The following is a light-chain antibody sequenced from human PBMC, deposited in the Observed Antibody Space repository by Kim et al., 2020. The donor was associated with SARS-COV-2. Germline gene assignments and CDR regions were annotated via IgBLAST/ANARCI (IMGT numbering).Light chain of an antibody. J-gene: IGLJ2*01. Sequence: VSPGQTASITCSGDKLGDKYACWYHQKPGQSPVLVIYQDSKRPSGIPERFSGSNSGNTATLTISGTQAMDEADYYCQAWDSSNVVFGGGTQLTVL. CDR1: KLGDKY. V-gene: IGLV3-1*01. CDR3: QAWDSSNVV. CDR2: QDS.